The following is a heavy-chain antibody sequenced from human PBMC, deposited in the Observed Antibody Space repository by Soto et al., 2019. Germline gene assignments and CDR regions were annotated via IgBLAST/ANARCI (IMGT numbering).Heavy chain of an antibody. Sequence: GESLKISCKGSGYSFAGYWITWVRQLPGKGLEWMGTFYPGDSTSTYSPSFQGQVTISVDKSISTAYLQLSSLKASDTAMYYCARIMGYCRNNDCSWTFDIWGQGTMVTVSS. V-gene: IGHV5-51*01. CDR2: FYPGDSTS. J-gene: IGHJ3*02. CDR3: ARIMGYCRNNDCSWTFDI. D-gene: IGHD2-15*01. CDR1: GYSFAGYW.